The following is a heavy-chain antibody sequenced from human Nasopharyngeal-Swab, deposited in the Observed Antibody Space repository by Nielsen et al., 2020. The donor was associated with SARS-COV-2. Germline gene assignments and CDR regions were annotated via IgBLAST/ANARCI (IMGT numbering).Heavy chain of an antibody. D-gene: IGHD5/OR15-5a*01. CDR2: ISYDGSNK. CDR1: GFTFSSYG. J-gene: IGHJ4*02. CDR3: ALAVYDYIDC. V-gene: IGHV3-30*03. Sequence: GESLKISCAASGFTFSSYGMHWVRQAPGKGLEWAAVISYDGSNKYYADSVKGRFTISRDNSKNTLYLQMNSLRAEDTAVYYCALAVYDYIDCWGQGTLVTVSS.